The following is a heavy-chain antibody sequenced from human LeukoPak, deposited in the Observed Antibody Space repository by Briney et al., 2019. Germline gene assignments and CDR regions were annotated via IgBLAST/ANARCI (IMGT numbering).Heavy chain of an antibody. D-gene: IGHD3-22*01. J-gene: IGHJ4*02. Sequence: SVKVSCKASGGTFSSYAISWVRQAPGQGLGWMGGIIPIFGTANYAQKFQGRVTITTDESTSTAYMELSSLRSEDTAVYYCASGDGGYYDSRSWGQGTLVTVSS. CDR3: ASGDGGYYDSRS. V-gene: IGHV1-69*05. CDR1: GGTFSSYA. CDR2: IIPIFGTA.